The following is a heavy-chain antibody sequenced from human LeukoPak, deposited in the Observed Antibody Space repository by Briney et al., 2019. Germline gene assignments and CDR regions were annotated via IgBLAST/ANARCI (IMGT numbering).Heavy chain of an antibody. CDR2: INSDGSST. Sequence: GGSLRLSCAASGFTFSSYWMHWVRQAPGKGLVWVSRINSDGSSTSYADSVKGRFTISRDNAKNTLYLQMSSLRDEDTAVYYCVRDFIGGHNDYWGQGTLVTVSS. D-gene: IGHD3-16*01. CDR1: GFTFSSYW. J-gene: IGHJ4*02. V-gene: IGHV3-74*01. CDR3: VRDFIGGHNDY.